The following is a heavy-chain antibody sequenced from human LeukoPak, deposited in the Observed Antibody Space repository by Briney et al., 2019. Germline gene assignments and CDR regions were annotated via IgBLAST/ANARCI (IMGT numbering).Heavy chain of an antibody. V-gene: IGHV4-59*01. Sequence: SETLSLTCTVSGGSINSFYWSWIRQPAGKGLEWIGYAYYTGSTNYNPSLKSRGTISLDTSKNQLSLKLTSVTAADTAVYYCARGKDWFDPWGQGTLVIVSS. CDR3: ARGKDWFDP. CDR1: GGSINSFY. J-gene: IGHJ5*02. CDR2: AYYTGST.